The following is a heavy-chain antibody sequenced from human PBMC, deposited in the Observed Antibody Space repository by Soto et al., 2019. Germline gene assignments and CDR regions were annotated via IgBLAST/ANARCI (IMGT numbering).Heavy chain of an antibody. V-gene: IGHV3-64*01. Sequence: EVQLVESGGGLVQPGGSLRLSCAASGFTFSSYAMHWVRQAPGKGLEYVSAMSSNGGSTYYSNSVKGRVTISRDKYKNTLYLQMGSMRGEGMAVYYCARQGLDSDYLDYWGQGTLVTVSS. D-gene: IGHD6-19*01. CDR3: ARQGLDSDYLDY. CDR2: MSSNGGST. J-gene: IGHJ4*02. CDR1: GFTFSSYA.